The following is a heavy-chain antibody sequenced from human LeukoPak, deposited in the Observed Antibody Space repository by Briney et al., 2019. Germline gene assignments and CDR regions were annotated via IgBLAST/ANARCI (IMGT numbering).Heavy chain of an antibody. J-gene: IGHJ6*03. D-gene: IGHD6-13*01. CDR1: GYTFTSYD. Sequence: ASVKVSCKASGYTFTSYDINWVRQAPGQGLEWMGWMNPNSGNTGYAQKFQGRVTMTRNTSISTAYMELSSLRSEDTAVYYCARGTSSIAAAGTRMYYYYYYMDVWGKGTTVTISS. V-gene: IGHV1-8*01. CDR2: MNPNSGNT. CDR3: ARGTSSIAAAGTRMYYYYYYMDV.